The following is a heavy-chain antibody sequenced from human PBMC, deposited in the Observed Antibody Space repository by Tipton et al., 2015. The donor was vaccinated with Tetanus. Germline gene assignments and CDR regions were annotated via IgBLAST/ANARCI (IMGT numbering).Heavy chain of an antibody. D-gene: IGHD4-17*01. Sequence: SLRLSCAASGFTVSSNYMSWVRQAPGKGLEWVSVIFSGGSTYYADSVKGRFTISRDNSKNTLFLQMNSLRAEDTAMYYCARDRDGDYAAFDYWGQGTLATVSS. CDR1: GFTVSSNY. J-gene: IGHJ4*02. CDR3: ARDRDGDYAAFDY. CDR2: IFSGGST. V-gene: IGHV3-66*01.